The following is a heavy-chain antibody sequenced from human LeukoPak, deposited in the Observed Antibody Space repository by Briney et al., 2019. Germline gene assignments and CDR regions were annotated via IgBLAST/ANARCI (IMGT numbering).Heavy chain of an antibody. CDR2: IIPILGIA. V-gene: IGHV1-69*04. CDR3: ARDSDNVLLWFGVPRGDYFDY. J-gene: IGHJ4*02. D-gene: IGHD3-10*01. Sequence: SVKVSCKASGGTFSSYAISWVRQAPGQGLEWMGRIIPILGIANYAQKFQGRVTITADKSTSTAYMELSSLRSEDTAVYYCARDSDNVLLWFGVPRGDYFDYWGQGTLVTVSS. CDR1: GGTFSSYA.